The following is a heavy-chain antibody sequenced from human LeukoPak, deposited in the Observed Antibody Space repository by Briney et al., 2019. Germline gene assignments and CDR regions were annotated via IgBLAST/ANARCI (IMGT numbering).Heavy chain of an antibody. CDR1: GFTVITND. CDR2: ISSSSSTI. Sequence: GGSLRLSCAASGFTVITNDMTWVRQALGKGLEWVSYISSSSSTIYYADSVKGRFTISRDNAKNSLYLQMNSLRAEDTAVYYCARVGGENWFDPWGQGTLVTVSS. J-gene: IGHJ5*02. CDR3: ARVGGENWFDP. D-gene: IGHD3-16*01. V-gene: IGHV3-48*01.